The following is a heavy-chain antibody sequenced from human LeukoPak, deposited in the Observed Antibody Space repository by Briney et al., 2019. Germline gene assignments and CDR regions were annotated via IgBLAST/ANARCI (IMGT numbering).Heavy chain of an antibody. CDR2: ITISGKTA. D-gene: IGHD6-13*01. Sequence: GRSLRLSCLASGFTFSNYAMSWVRQAPGKGLEWVSGITISGKTAYYADSVKGRFTISRDNFKNTLYLQMNSLRAEDTALYYCAKAHEYTSGWYDYWGQGTLVTVSS. CDR1: GFTFSNYA. V-gene: IGHV3-23*01. J-gene: IGHJ4*02. CDR3: AKAHEYTSGWYDY.